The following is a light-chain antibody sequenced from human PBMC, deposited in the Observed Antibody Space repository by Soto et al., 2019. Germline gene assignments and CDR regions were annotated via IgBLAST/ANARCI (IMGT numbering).Light chain of an antibody. CDR3: QQRSNGPAYT. J-gene: IGKJ2*01. CDR2: DAS. V-gene: IGKV3-11*01. Sequence: EVVLTQSPATLSLSPGERATLSCRASQSVSSHLARYQQKPGQAPRLLIYDASNRATGIPGRFSGSGSGTDFTLTISSLEPEDFAVYYCQQRSNGPAYTFGQGTRLDIK. CDR1: QSVSSH.